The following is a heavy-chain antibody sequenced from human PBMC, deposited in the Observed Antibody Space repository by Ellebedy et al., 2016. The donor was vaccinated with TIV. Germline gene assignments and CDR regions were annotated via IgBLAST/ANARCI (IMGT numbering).Heavy chain of an antibody. D-gene: IGHD3-3*01. Sequence: GESLKIPXTASGFTFSSYAMNWVRQAPGKGLEWVSGLSGSGGTTYYAASVKGRFPISRDNSKHTLYFQMRGLRAEDTAVYYCAKGDEFWSGYSPTYYYALDVWGQGTAVTVSS. V-gene: IGHV3-23*01. CDR3: AKGDEFWSGYSPTYYYALDV. CDR2: LSGSGGTT. J-gene: IGHJ6*02. CDR1: GFTFSSYA.